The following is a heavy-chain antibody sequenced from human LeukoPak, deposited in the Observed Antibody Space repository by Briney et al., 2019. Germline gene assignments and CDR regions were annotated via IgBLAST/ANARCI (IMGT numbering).Heavy chain of an antibody. Sequence: SETLSLTCTVSGGSISSYYWSWIRQPPGKGLEWIGYIYYSGSTNYNPSLKSRVTISVDTSKNQFSLKLSSVTAADTAVYYCARWYTWELNAFDIWGQGTMVTVSS. CDR1: GGSISSYY. CDR3: ARWYTWELNAFDI. V-gene: IGHV4-59*01. D-gene: IGHD1-20*01. CDR2: IYYSGST. J-gene: IGHJ3*02.